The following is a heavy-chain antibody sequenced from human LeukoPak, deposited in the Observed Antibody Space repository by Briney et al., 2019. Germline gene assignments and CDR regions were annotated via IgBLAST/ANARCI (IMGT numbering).Heavy chain of an antibody. J-gene: IGHJ4*02. CDR1: GDSVSSNTGA. CDR3: ARDFGTTGWHTFDY. V-gene: IGHV6-1*01. Sequence: TSQTLSLTCVVSGDSVSSNTGAWNWISQSPSRGLEWLGRTYYRSKWYNDYAESMEGRMTISQDTSKNQYSLHLNSVTPDDTAVYYCARDFGTTGWHTFDYWGQGTLVTVSS. CDR2: TYYRSKWYN. D-gene: IGHD6-19*01.